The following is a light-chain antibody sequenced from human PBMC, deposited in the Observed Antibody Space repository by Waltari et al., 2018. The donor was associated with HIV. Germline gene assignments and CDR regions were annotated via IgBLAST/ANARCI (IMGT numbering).Light chain of an antibody. CDR2: GAS. CDR1: QSITSS. V-gene: IGKV1-5*03. J-gene: IGKJ3*01. Sequence: DTQMTQSPSTLSASIGDRVTISCRASQSITSSLAWYQQKPGKAPKLLVYGASTLPSGVPSKFSGSGSGTEFTLTISSLQPDDFATYYCLHYKYYPFTFCPGTKVDIK. CDR3: LHYKYYPFT.